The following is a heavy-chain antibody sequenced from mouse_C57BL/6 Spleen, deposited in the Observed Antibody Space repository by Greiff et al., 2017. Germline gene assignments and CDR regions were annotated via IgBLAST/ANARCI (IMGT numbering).Heavy chain of an antibody. D-gene: IGHD1-1*01. V-gene: IGHV1-53*01. Sequence: QVQLQQPGTELVKPGASVKLSCKASGYTFTSYWLHWVKPRPGKGLEWIGNINPSNGGTNYNEKFKSKANLTVDKSSSTAYMQLSSLTSEYSAFYYCELYGSSPEGYAMDYWGQGTSVTVSS. CDR1: GYTFTSYW. CDR3: ELYGSSPEGYAMDY. CDR2: INPSNGGT. J-gene: IGHJ4*01.